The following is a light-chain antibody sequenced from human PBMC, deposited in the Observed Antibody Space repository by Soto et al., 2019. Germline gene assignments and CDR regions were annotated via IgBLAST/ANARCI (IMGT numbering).Light chain of an antibody. J-gene: IGKJ4*01. CDR1: QDIITY. CDR2: AAY. CDR3: QKYDNAPLT. Sequence: DIQMTQAPSSLSASVGDRVTITGRARQDIITYLAWYQQKPGKVPKLLISAAYTLQSGVPPRFSGSGYGTDFTLTISILPPEDVENYYCQKYDNAPLTFGGGNKVEIK. V-gene: IGKV1-27*01.